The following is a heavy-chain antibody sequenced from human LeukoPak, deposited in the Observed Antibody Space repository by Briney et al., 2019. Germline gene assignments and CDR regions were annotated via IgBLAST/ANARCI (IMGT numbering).Heavy chain of an antibody. V-gene: IGHV3-21*01. Sequence: GGSLRLSCAASGFTFSSYSMNWVRQAPGKGLEWVSSISSSSSYIYYADSVKGRFTISRDNAKNSLYLQMNSLRAKDTAVYYCASDIVATISGMDVWGQGTTVTVSS. CDR3: ASDIVATISGMDV. J-gene: IGHJ6*02. D-gene: IGHD5-12*01. CDR2: ISSSSSYI. CDR1: GFTFSSYS.